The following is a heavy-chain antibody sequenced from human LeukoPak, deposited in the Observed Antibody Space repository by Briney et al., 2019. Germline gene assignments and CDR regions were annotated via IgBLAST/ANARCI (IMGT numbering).Heavy chain of an antibody. CDR2: INPSDGST. V-gene: IGHV1-46*01. J-gene: IGHJ4*02. Sequence: ASVKVSCKASGYTFTSYYIHWVRQAPGQGLEWMGIINPSDGSTIYAQKFQGRVTMTRDMSTSTVYMELSSLRSEDTAVYYCAKDLTTMVRVFDYWGQGTLVTVSS. CDR1: GYTFTSYY. D-gene: IGHD3-10*01. CDR3: AKDLTTMVRVFDY.